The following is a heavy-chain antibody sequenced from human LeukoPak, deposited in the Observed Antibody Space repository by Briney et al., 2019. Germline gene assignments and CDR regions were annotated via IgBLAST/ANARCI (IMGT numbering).Heavy chain of an antibody. Sequence: SVKVSCKASGGTFSSYAISWVRQAPGQGLEWMGGIIPIFGTANYAQKFQGRVTITTDESTSTAYMELSSLRSEDTAVYCCAKGGESTAMARFDYWGQGTLVTVSS. CDR2: IIPIFGTA. CDR1: GGTFSSYA. V-gene: IGHV1-69*05. CDR3: AKGGESTAMARFDY. J-gene: IGHJ4*02. D-gene: IGHD5-18*01.